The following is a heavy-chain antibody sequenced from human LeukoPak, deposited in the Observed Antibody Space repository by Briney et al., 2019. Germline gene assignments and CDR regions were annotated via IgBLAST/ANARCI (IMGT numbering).Heavy chain of an antibody. CDR3: ARHGPTYDSSGYYLSY. J-gene: IGHJ4*02. Sequence: GESLKISCQGSGYSFTSYWIGWVRQMPGKGLEWMGIIYPGDSDTRYSPSFQGQVTISADKSISTAYLQWSSLKASDTAMYYCARHGPTYDSSGYYLSYWGQGTLVTVSS. V-gene: IGHV5-51*01. CDR1: GYSFTSYW. D-gene: IGHD3-22*01. CDR2: IYPGDSDT.